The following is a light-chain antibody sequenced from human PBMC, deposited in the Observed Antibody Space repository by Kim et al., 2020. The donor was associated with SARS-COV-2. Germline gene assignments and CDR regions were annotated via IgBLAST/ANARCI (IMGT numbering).Light chain of an antibody. CDR3: QQYDSISVT. CDR1: QSIESW. V-gene: IGKV1-5*03. Sequence: DIQLTQSPSTLSASIGDRVTITCRASQSIESWLAWYQQKPGKAPNLLIFKASDLESGVPSRFSGSGSGTEFTLTISRLQPDDFATYYCQQYDSISVTFGGGTKLEI. CDR2: KAS. J-gene: IGKJ4*01.